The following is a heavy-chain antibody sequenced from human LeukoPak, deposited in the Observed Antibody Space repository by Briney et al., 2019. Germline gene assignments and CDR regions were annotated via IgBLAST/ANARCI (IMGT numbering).Heavy chain of an antibody. Sequence: ASVKASCKASGYTFTGYYMHWVRQAPGQGLEWMGWINPNSGGTNYAQKFQGRVTMTRDTSISTAYMELSRLGSDDTAVYYCARTMVRGVNWFDPWGQGTLVTVSS. CDR2: INPNSGGT. CDR1: GYTFTGYY. D-gene: IGHD3-10*01. J-gene: IGHJ5*02. CDR3: ARTMVRGVNWFDP. V-gene: IGHV1-2*02.